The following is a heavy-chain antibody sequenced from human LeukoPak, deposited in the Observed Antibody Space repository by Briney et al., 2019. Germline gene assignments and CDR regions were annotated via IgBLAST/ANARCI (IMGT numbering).Heavy chain of an antibody. CDR2: IIPIVGAA. J-gene: IGHJ4*02. D-gene: IGHD6-6*01. Sequence: ASVKVSCKASGGTFSSYAISWVRQAPGQGLEWMGGIIPIVGAANYAQKFQGRVTITADESTSTAYMELSSLRSEDTAVYYCARSVLLAYYFDYWGQGTLVTVSS. CDR1: GGTFSSYA. CDR3: ARSVLLAYYFDY. V-gene: IGHV1-69*13.